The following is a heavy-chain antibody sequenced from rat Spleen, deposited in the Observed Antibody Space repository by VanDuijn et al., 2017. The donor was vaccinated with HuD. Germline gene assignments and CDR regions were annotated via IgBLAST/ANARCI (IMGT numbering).Heavy chain of an antibody. J-gene: IGHJ2*01. CDR2: ISDDGSGT. CDR1: GFTFSDYY. V-gene: IGHV5-29*01. CDR3: ARHTPGPDYFDY. Sequence: VQLVESDGGLVQPGRSLKLSCAASGFTFSDYYMAWVRQAPTKGLEWVATISDDGSGTYYRDSVKCRFTISRDNAKSTLYFQMYSLRSEDTATYYCARHTPGPDYFDYWGQGVMVTVSS.